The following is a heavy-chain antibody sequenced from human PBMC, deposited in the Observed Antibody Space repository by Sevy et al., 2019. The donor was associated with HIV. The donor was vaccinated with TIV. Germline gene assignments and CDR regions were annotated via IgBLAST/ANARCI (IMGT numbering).Heavy chain of an antibody. J-gene: IGHJ6*03. CDR2: IYTSGST. Sequence: TEILSLTCTVSGGSISSYYWSWIRQPAGKGLEWIGRIYTSGSTNYNPSLKSRVTMSVDTSKNQFSLKLSSVTAADTAAYYCARDNVLLWFGESYYYYMDVWGKGTTVTVSS. D-gene: IGHD3-10*01. V-gene: IGHV4-4*07. CDR1: GGSISSYY. CDR3: ARDNVLLWFGESYYYYMDV.